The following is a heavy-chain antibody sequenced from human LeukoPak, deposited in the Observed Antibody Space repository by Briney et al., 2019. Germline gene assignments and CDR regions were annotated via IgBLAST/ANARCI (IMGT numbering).Heavy chain of an antibody. CDR1: GGTFSSYA. CDR3: ARHRTRPTNGYFDY. Sequence: SVKVSCKASGGTFSSYAISWVRQAPGQGLEWMGGIIPIFGTANYAQKFQGRVTITTDESTSTAYMELSSVTAADTAVYYCARHRTRPTNGYFDYWGQGTLVTVSS. V-gene: IGHV1-69*05. D-gene: IGHD1-1*01. CDR2: IIPIFGTA. J-gene: IGHJ4*02.